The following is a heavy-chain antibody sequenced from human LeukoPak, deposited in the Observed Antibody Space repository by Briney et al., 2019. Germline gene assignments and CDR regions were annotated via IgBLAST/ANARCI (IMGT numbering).Heavy chain of an antibody. CDR2: IASKTDGGTT. J-gene: IGHJ4*02. V-gene: IGHV3-15*04. CDR1: GFTFSNAW. Sequence: GGSLRLSCAASGFTFSNAWMNWVRQAPGKGLEWVGRIASKTDGGTTDYTAPVKGRFTISRDDSKNTLFLQMNSLKTEDTAVYYCTTGIRGDCGQGTLVTVSS. CDR3: TTGIRGD.